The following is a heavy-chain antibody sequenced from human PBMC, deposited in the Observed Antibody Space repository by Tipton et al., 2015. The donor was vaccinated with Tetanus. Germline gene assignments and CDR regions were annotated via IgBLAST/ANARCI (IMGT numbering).Heavy chain of an antibody. CDR3: ASSLKEKLDEDAFDI. CDR1: GGSISSSSYY. CDR2: IYYSGST. Sequence: TLSLTCTVSGGSISSSSYYWSWIRQHPGKGLEWIGYIYYSGSTYYNPSLKSRVTISVDTSKNQFSLKLSSVTAADTAVYYCASSLKEKLDEDAFDIWGQGTMVTVSS. V-gene: IGHV4-31*03. J-gene: IGHJ3*02. D-gene: IGHD6-13*01.